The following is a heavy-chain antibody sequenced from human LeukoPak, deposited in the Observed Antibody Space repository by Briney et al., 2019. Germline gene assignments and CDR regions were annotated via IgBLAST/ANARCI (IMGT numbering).Heavy chain of an antibody. CDR2: ISGSGGST. CDR1: GFTFSSYA. D-gene: IGHD3-3*01. V-gene: IGHV3-23*01. J-gene: IGHJ4*02. CDR3: AKVDAIFGVVGLDY. Sequence: TGGSLRLSCAASGFTFSSYAMSWVRQAPGKGLEWVSAISGSGGSTYYADSVKGRFTISRDNSKNTLYLQMNSLRAEDTAVYYCAKVDAIFGVVGLDYWGQGTLVTVSS.